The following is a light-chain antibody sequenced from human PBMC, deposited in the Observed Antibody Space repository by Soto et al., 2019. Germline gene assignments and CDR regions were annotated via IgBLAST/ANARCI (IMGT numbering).Light chain of an antibody. Sequence: EIVLTQSPGTLSLSPGERATLSCRASQSVSSSYLAWYQQKPGQAPRLLIYGASSRATCIPDRFSGSGSGDIFYLTISRLEPEDFAVYYCQQYGSSPRTFGPGTKVDIK. CDR2: GAS. J-gene: IGKJ3*01. CDR3: QQYGSSPRT. CDR1: QSVSSSY. V-gene: IGKV3-20*01.